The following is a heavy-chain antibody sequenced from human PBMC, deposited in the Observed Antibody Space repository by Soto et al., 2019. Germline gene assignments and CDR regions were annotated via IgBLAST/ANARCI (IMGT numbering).Heavy chain of an antibody. CDR2: ISYSTSS. CDR1: GGAITSHY. J-gene: IGHJ4*02. CDR3: ARGSGLFDY. Sequence: QVQLQESGPGLVKPSETLSLTCTVSGGAITSHYWSWVRQPPGKGLEWIGYISYSTSSNYNPSLKRRVTVSVDTSKNQFSLQLSSVSAADTAVYYCARGSGLFDYWGQGTLVTVSS. V-gene: IGHV4-59*11.